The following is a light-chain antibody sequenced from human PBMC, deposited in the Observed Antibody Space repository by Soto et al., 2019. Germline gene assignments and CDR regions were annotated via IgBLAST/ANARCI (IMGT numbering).Light chain of an antibody. V-gene: IGLV1-47*02. Sequence: QSVLTQPPSTSGTPGQTVTISCSGSSSNLGSNYVYWFQQLPGTAPKVLIYSNNQRPSGVPDRFSGSKSGTSASLAISGLRSEDEADYYCAAWDDSLSGYYVFGTGTKLTVL. CDR3: AAWDDSLSGYYV. CDR2: SNN. CDR1: SSNLGSNY. J-gene: IGLJ1*01.